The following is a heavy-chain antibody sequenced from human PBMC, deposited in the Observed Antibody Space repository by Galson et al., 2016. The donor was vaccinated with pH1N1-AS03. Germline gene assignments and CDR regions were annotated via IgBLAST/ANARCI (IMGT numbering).Heavy chain of an antibody. Sequence: SLRLSCAASGFTFSNSWMTWVRQAPGKGLEWVAYINADGSQTYYADSMRGRFTISRDNSKNSLYLQMNSLIAEDTAVYFCAKDSGTYDDLWYYFDLWGQGTLVTVSS. V-gene: IGHV3-7*03. D-gene: IGHD3-10*01. CDR2: INADGSQT. CDR3: AKDSGTYDDLWYYFDL. CDR1: GFTFSNSW. J-gene: IGHJ4*02.